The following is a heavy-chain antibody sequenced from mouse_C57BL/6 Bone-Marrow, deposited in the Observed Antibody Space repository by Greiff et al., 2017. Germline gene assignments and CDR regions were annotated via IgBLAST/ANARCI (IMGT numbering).Heavy chain of an antibody. D-gene: IGHD1-1*01. CDR2: IDPEDGDT. J-gene: IGHJ4*01. CDR3: ATYYYGSSLYYYAIGY. V-gene: IGHV14-1*01. Sequence: VQLQQSGAELVRPGASVKLSCTASGFNIKDYYMHWVKQRPEQGLEWIGRIDPEDGDTEYAPKFQGKATMTADTSSNTAYLQLSSLTSEDTAVYYCATYYYGSSLYYYAIGYWGQGNSVTVSS. CDR1: GFNIKDYY.